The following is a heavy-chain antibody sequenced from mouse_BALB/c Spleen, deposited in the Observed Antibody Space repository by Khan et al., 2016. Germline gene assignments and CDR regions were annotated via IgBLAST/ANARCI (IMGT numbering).Heavy chain of an antibody. J-gene: IGHJ4*01. CDR2: ISYSGST. CDR1: GYSITSDYA. Sequence: EVQLQESGPGLVKPSQSLSLTCTVTGYSITSDYAWNWIRQFPGNKLEWMGYISYSGSTSYNPSLKSRISITRDTSKNQLFLQLNSVTPEDTATYYCARGDYDGTYYAMDYWGQGTSVTVSS. D-gene: IGHD2-4*01. CDR3: ARGDYDGTYYAMDY. V-gene: IGHV3-2*02.